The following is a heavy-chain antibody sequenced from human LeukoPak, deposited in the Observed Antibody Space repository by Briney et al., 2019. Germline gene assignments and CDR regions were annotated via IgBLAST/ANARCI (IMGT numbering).Heavy chain of an antibody. J-gene: IGHJ6*03. V-gene: IGHV3-23*01. CDR3: AKLELRFLDPAYMDV. Sequence: GGSLRLSCAASGFTFSSYAMSWVRQAPGKGLEWVSAISGSGGSTYYADSVKGRFTISRDNSKNTLYLQMNSLRAEDTAVYYCAKLELRFLDPAYMDVWGKGTTVTVSS. D-gene: IGHD3-3*01. CDR2: ISGSGGST. CDR1: GFTFSSYA.